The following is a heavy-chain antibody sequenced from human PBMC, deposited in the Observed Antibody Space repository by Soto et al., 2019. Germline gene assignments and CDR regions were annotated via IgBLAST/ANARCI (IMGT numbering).Heavy chain of an antibody. J-gene: IGHJ1*01. CDR1: GGTFSSYT. CDR2: IIPILGIA. D-gene: IGHD3-22*01. V-gene: IGHV1-69*08. Sequence: QVQLVQSGAEVKKPGSSVKVSCKASGGTFSSYTISWVRQAPGQGLEWMGRIIPILGIANYAQKFQGRVTITADKSTSTAYMELNSLRSEDTAVYYCAIDLYYYDSSGVREAEYFQHWGPGTLVTVSS. CDR3: AIDLYYYDSSGVREAEYFQH.